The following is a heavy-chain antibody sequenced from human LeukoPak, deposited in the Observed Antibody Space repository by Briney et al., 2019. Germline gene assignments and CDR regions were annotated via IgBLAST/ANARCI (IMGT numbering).Heavy chain of an antibody. Sequence: SETPSLTCTLPRGSLRRSSYYSGWVRQPPGRGLDWIGRIYYIVSTYSNPPLKSGAPISVDTSKNHCSLRLTSVTTTDRLVYYCARRIPTFFVDYWGEETLVSVS. CDR2: IYYIVST. V-gene: IGHV4-39*01. J-gene: IGHJ4*02. D-gene: IGHD2-21*01. CDR3: ARRIPTFFVDY. CDR1: RGSLRRSSYY.